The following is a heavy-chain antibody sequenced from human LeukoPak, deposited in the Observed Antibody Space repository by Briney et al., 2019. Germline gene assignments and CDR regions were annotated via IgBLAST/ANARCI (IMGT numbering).Heavy chain of an antibody. CDR2: ISGSGGST. Sequence: GGSLRLSCAASGFTFSSYAMSWVRQAPGKGLEGVSAISGSGGSTYYADSVKGRFTISRDNSKNTLYLQMNRPRAQDTAVYYCATPHPSSFYYYYYGMDVWGQGTTVTASS. J-gene: IGHJ6*02. V-gene: IGHV3-23*01. D-gene: IGHD3-10*01. CDR3: ATPHPSSFYYYYYGMDV. CDR1: GFTFSSYA.